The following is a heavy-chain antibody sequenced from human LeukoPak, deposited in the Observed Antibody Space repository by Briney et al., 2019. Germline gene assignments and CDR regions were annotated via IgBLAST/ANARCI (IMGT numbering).Heavy chain of an antibody. D-gene: IGHD3-10*01. CDR2: IIPILGIA. J-gene: IGHJ4*02. V-gene: IGHV1-69*04. CDR3: ARESITMVRGGSRQGLGY. Sequence: SVKVSCKASGGTFSSYAISWVRQAPGQGLEWMGRIIPILGIANYAQKFQGRVTITADKSTSTAYMELSSLRSEDTAVYYCARESITMVRGGSRQGLGYWGQGTLVTVSS. CDR1: GGTFSSYA.